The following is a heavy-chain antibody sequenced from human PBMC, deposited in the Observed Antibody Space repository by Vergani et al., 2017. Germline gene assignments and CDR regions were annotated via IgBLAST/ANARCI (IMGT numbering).Heavy chain of an antibody. J-gene: IGHJ5*01. V-gene: IGHV3-74*01. CDR3: VRARCSGPCFMSNWFDS. Sequence: EVQLVESGGGLIHPGGSLRLSCEGSGFSFSGYWMHWVRHSPEKGLVWVSRIKSDGNITNYADSVKGRFTISRDNAKNTLYLEMNSLRGDDTAIYYCVRARCSGPCFMSNWFDSWGQGTLVTVSS. D-gene: IGHD5-12*01. CDR2: IKSDGNIT. CDR1: GFSFSGYW.